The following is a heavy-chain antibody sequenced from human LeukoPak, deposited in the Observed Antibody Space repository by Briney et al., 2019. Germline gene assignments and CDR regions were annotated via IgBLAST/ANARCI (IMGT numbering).Heavy chain of an antibody. CDR2: IYYSGST. V-gene: IGHV4-31*03. J-gene: IGHJ1*01. CDR3: ATYNRDGYNFAFRQ. CDR1: GGSISSGGYY. D-gene: IGHD5-24*01. Sequence: SETLSLTCTVSGGSISSGGYYWSWIRQHPGQSLEWIGYIYYSGSTSYNPSLKSRVTILQDTSKNQFSLKLTSVTAADTAVYYCATYNRDGYNFAFRQWGQGTLVTVSS.